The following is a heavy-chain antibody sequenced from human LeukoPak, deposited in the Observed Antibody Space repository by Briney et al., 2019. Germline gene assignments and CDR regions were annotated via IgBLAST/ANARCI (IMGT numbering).Heavy chain of an antibody. CDR2: ISDDGSNQ. D-gene: IGHD5-18*01. J-gene: IGHJ3*01. CDR1: GFTFNNIA. CDR3: TTLRPWIQPR. Sequence: GGPLRLSCAASGFTFNNIAMHWVRQAPGKGLEWLAVISDDGSNQYYAESVKGRFTISRDNSDNKQFLEMNSLRPEDTAVYYCTTLRPWIQPRWGQGTMVTVSS. V-gene: IGHV3-30*04.